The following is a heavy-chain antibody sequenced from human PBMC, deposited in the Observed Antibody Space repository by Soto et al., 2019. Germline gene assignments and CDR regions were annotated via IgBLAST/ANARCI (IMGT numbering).Heavy chain of an antibody. V-gene: IGHV3-30-3*01. CDR3: ARDGPSAAGTLGFRYYFGMDV. CDR1: GFTFSFYA. Sequence: QVQLVESGGGVVQPGRSLRLSCAASGFTFSFYAMHWVRQAPGKGLEWVAIISYDGSNKYYADSVKGRFPISRDNSKNTLNLQMNSLRAEDTAVYYCARDGPSAAGTLGFRYYFGMDVWGQGTTVTVSS. D-gene: IGHD6-13*01. CDR2: ISYDGSNK. J-gene: IGHJ6*02.